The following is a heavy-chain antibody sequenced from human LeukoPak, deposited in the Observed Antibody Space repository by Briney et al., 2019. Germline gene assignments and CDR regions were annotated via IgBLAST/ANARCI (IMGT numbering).Heavy chain of an antibody. CDR1: GFTSSPYD. J-gene: IGHJ5*02. CDR2: IGAGGDT. Sequence: PGGSLRLSCAASGFTSSPYDMHWVRRATGKGLEWVSAIGAGGDTYYPGSVQGRFTISRENAKNSLYLQMNSLRVEDTAVYYCAKEDSERGPNWFDPWGQGTLVTVSS. CDR3: AKEDSERGPNWFDP. D-gene: IGHD1-1*01. V-gene: IGHV3-13*04.